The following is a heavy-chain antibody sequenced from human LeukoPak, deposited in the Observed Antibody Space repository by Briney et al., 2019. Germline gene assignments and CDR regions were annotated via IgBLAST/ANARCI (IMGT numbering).Heavy chain of an antibody. Sequence: GGSLRLSCAASGFTFSSYAMSWVRQAPGKGLEWVSAISGSGGSTYYADSVKGRFTISRDNSKNTLYLQMNSLRAEDTAVYYCAKEYCSGGSCLSRPIDYWGQGTLVTVSS. CDR3: AKEYCSGGSCLSRPIDY. CDR2: ISGSGGST. CDR1: GFTFSSYA. V-gene: IGHV3-23*01. D-gene: IGHD2-15*01. J-gene: IGHJ4*02.